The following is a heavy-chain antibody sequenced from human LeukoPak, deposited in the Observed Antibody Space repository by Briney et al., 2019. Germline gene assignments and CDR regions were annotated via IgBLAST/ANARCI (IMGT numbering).Heavy chain of an antibody. V-gene: IGHV1-2*02. CDR1: GYTFTAYY. CDR3: ARARDNDY. Sequence: ASVKVSCKASGYTFTAYYIHWVRQAPGQGLEWMGWISPNSGVTKYAQKFQDRVTMTRDMSITTAYVELSRLRSDDTAVYYCARARDNDYWGQGTLVTVSS. J-gene: IGHJ4*02. CDR2: ISPNSGVT. D-gene: IGHD1-20*01.